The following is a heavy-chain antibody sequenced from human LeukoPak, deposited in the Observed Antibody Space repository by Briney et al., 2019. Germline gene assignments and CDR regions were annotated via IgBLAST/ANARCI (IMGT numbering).Heavy chain of an antibody. CDR2: IYYSGST. J-gene: IGHJ6*03. Sequence: PSETLSLTCTVSGGSINNYFWSWIRQPPGKGLEWIGYIYYSGSTNYNPSLKSRVTISVDTSKNQFSLKLSSVTAADTAVYYCARQLLVPAAQGYMDVWGKGTTVTVSS. V-gene: IGHV4-59*08. D-gene: IGHD2-2*01. CDR3: ARQLLVPAAQGYMDV. CDR1: GGSINNYF.